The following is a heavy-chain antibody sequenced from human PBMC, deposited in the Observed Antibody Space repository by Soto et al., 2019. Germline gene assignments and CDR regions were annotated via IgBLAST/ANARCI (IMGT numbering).Heavy chain of an antibody. V-gene: IGHV1-69*06. Sequence: SVKVSCKASGGTFNNYVINWVRQAPGQGLEWMAGIIPIFGTPNYAQKFQGRVTITADKSTSTAYMELNSLRSEDTAVYYCAGRCDGTNCLAHFDYWGQGTLVTVS. J-gene: IGHJ4*02. CDR3: AGRCDGTNCLAHFDY. CDR1: GGTFNNYV. D-gene: IGHD2-2*01. CDR2: IIPIFGTP.